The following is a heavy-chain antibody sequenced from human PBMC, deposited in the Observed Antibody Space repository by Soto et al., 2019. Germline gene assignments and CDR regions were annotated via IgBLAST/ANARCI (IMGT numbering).Heavy chain of an antibody. Sequence: EVQLVESGGGLVQPGGSLRLSCEAPGLPLSTYRLNWARKAQGRGLEWVSYISSSSSTIYYADSVKGRFTISRDNAKNSLYLQMNSLRDEDTAVYYCAREGGSLNWFDPWGQGTLVTVSS. CDR2: ISSSSSTI. D-gene: IGHD1-26*01. J-gene: IGHJ5*02. CDR1: GLPLSTYR. V-gene: IGHV3-48*02. CDR3: AREGGSLNWFDP.